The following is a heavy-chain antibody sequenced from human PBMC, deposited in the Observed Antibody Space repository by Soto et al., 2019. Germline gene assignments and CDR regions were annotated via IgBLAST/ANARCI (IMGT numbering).Heavy chain of an antibody. CDR2: ISSSGSTI. Sequence: EVQLVESGGGLVQPGGSLRLSCAASGFTFSSYEMNWVRQAPGKGLEWVSYISSSGSTIYYADSVKGRFTISRDNAKNSLYLQMNSLRAEDTAVYYCAMRNPAWRPATAYKPLDYWGQGTLVTVSS. J-gene: IGHJ4*02. D-gene: IGHD2-21*02. V-gene: IGHV3-48*03. CDR1: GFTFSSYE. CDR3: AMRNPAWRPATAYKPLDY.